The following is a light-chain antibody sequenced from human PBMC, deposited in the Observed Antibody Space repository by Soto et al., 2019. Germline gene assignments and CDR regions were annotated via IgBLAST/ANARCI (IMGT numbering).Light chain of an antibody. V-gene: IGLV2-14*01. CDR2: DVS. J-gene: IGLJ2*01. CDR1: TSDVGGYNH. Sequence: QSVLTQPASVSGSPGQSITISCTGTTSDVGGYNHVSWYQQHPGKAPKFMIYDVSNRPSGVSNRFSGSKSGNTASLTISGLQAEDEADYHCSSYTSGSTHVVFGGGTQLTVL. CDR3: SSYTSGSTHVV.